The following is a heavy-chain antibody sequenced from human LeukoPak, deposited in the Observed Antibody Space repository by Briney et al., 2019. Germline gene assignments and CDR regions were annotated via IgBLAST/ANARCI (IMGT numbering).Heavy chain of an antibody. CDR1: GLTFSSYW. V-gene: IGHV3-21*01. Sequence: GGSLRLSCTASGLTFSSYWMHWVRQAPGKGLEWVSCNSRSGSYIYYADSVKGRFTISRDNAKNSMYLQMNSLRAEDTAVYYCARDPKNQYDSSGYQGGYWGLGTLVTVSS. CDR3: ARDPKNQYDSSGYQGGY. CDR2: NSRSGSYI. D-gene: IGHD3-22*01. J-gene: IGHJ4*02.